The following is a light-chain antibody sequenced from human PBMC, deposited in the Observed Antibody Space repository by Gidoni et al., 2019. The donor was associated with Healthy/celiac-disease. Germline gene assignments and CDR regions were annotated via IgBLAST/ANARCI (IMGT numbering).Light chain of an antibody. Sequence: EVVMTESPLTLPVTLGQPAAISCRSSQSLVYSDGNTYLNWFQQRPGHSPRRLIYKVSNRDSGVPDRFCGSGSGTDFTLKISRLEAEDVGVYYFMQGTHWPYTFGQGTKLEIK. J-gene: IGKJ2*01. V-gene: IGKV2-30*01. CDR3: MQGTHWPYT. CDR2: KVS. CDR1: QSLVYSDGNTY.